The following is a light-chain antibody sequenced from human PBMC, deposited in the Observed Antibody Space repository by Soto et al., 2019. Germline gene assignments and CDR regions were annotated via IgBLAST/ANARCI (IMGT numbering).Light chain of an antibody. V-gene: IGLV1-44*01. CDR3: AAWDDSLNGLV. CDR2: NNN. J-gene: IGLJ3*02. Sequence: QSVLTQPPSASGTPGQRVTISCSGSRSNIGSNLVNWYQQLPGTAPKLLMYNNNQRPSGVPGRFSGSKSGTSASLAISGLQSEDEADYHCAAWDDSLNGLVFGGGTKVTVL. CDR1: RSNIGSNL.